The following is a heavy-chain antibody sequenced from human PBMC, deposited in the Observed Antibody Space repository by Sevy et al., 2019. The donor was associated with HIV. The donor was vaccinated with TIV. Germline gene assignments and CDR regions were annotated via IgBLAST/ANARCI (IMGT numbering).Heavy chain of an antibody. CDR1: GFTFSSYE. V-gene: IGHV3-48*03. CDR2: ISSSGSTI. D-gene: IGHD2-2*01. Sequence: GGSLRLSCAASGFTFSSYEMNWVRQAPGKGLEWVSYISSSGSTIYYADSVKGRFTISRDNAKNSLYLQMNSLRAEDTAVYYCARDQQYPTYYYYYGMDVWDQGTTVTVSS. CDR3: ARDQQYPTYYYYYGMDV. J-gene: IGHJ6*02.